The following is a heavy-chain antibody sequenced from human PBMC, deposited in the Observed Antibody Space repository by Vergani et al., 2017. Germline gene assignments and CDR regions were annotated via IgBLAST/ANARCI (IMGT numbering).Heavy chain of an antibody. CDR1: GGTFSSYA. CDR3: ARDSPCSTSCYEGGGYYYYYMDV. Sequence: QVQLVQSGAEVKKPGASVKVSCKASGGTFSSYAISWVRQAPGQGLEWMGGIIPIFGTANYAQKFKGRVTITADESQSTAYMELSSLRAEETAVYYCARDSPCSTSCYEGGGYYYYYMDVWGKGTTVTVSS. V-gene: IGHV1-69*13. D-gene: IGHD2-2*01. J-gene: IGHJ6*03. CDR2: IIPIFGTA.